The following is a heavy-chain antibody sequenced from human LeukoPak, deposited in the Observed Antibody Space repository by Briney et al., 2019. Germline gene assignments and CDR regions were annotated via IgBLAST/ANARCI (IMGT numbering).Heavy chain of an antibody. Sequence: PSETLSLTCAVYGGSFSAYYWNWIRQTPGKGLEWIGEINHSGSTDYNPSLKSRVTISVDTSKNQFSLKLTSVTAVDTAVYYCARGGWWDNWNRFDPWGQGTLVTVSS. V-gene: IGHV4-34*01. J-gene: IGHJ5*02. CDR2: INHSGST. D-gene: IGHD1-1*01. CDR1: GGSFSAYY. CDR3: ARGGWWDNWNRFDP.